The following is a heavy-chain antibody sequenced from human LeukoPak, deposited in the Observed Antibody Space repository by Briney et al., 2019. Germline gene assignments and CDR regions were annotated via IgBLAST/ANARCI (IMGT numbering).Heavy chain of an antibody. D-gene: IGHD3-16*01. CDR1: GGSISSSSYY. V-gene: IGHV4-39*07. CDR2: IYYSGST. Sequence: SETLSLTCTVSGGSISSSSYYWGWIRQPPGKGLEWIGSIYYSGSTYYNPSLKSRVTISVDTSKNQLSLSLRSVTAADTAVYYCARDFRILALGERWFDPWGQGTLVIVSS. CDR3: ARDFRILALGERWFDP. J-gene: IGHJ5*02.